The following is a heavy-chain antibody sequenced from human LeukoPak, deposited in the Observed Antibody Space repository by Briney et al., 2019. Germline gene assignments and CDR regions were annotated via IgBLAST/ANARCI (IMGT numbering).Heavy chain of an antibody. CDR3: ARARGLRYFDWLLDKSYYFDY. CDR2: MNPNSGNT. D-gene: IGHD3-9*01. V-gene: IGHV1-8*03. Sequence: GASVKVSCKASGYTFTSYDINWVRQATGQGLEWMGWMNPNSGNTGYAQKFQGRVTITRNTSISTAYMGLSSLRSEDTAVYYCARARGLRYFDWLLDKSYYFDYWGQGTLVTVSS. CDR1: GYTFTSYD. J-gene: IGHJ4*02.